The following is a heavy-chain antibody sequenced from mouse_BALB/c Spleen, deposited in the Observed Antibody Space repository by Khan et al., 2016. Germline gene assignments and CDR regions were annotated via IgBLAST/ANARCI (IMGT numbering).Heavy chain of an antibody. CDR1: GFNIKDTY. J-gene: IGHJ3*01. V-gene: IGHV14-3*02. Sequence: VQLQQSGAELVKPGASVKLSCTASGFNIKDTYMHWVKQRPEQGLEWIGRIDPANGNTNYAPKFQGKATITADTSSNTAYLQLSSLTSEDTAVSYCARSPYDYDVGFAYWGQGTLVTVSA. CDR2: IDPANGNT. D-gene: IGHD2-4*01. CDR3: ARSPYDYDVGFAY.